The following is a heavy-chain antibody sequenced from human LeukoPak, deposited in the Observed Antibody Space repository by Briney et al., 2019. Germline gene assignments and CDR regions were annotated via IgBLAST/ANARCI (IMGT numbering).Heavy chain of an antibody. CDR3: AGGISMIRGVTHRFDY. D-gene: IGHD3-10*01. CDR2: IIPIFGTA. CDR1: GYTFTGYY. V-gene: IGHV1-69*13. J-gene: IGHJ4*02. Sequence: GASVKVSCKASGYTFTGYYMHWVRQAPGQGLEWMGGIIPIFGTANYAQKFQDRVTITADESTSTAYMELSSLRSEDTAVYYCAGGISMIRGVTHRFDYWGQGTLVTVSP.